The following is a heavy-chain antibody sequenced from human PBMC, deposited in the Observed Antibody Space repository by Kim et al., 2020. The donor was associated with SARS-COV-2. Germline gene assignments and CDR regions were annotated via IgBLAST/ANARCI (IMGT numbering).Heavy chain of an antibody. CDR3: AKGYCSSTSCYAIDNGMDV. CDR1: GFTFSSYG. CDR2: ISYDGSNK. J-gene: IGHJ6*02. D-gene: IGHD2-2*01. Sequence: GGSLRLSCAASGFTFSSYGMHWVRQAPGKGLEWVAVISYDGSNKYYADSVKGRFTISRDNSKNTLYLQMNSLRAEDTAVYYCAKGYCSSTSCYAIDNGMDVWGQGTTVTVSS. V-gene: IGHV3-30*18.